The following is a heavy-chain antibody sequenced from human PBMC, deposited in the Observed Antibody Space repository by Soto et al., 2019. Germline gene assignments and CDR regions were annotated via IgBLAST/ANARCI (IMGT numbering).Heavy chain of an antibody. CDR3: AKSPPANYYGSGSYAD. CDR2: ISASGGST. V-gene: IGHV3-23*01. Sequence: GGSLRLSCAASGFTFRSYAMNWVRQAPGKGLEWVSTISASGGSTYYADSVKGRFTISKDNFKNTLYLQMNSLRAEDTAKYYCAKSPPANYYGSGSYADWGQGTLVTVSS. J-gene: IGHJ4*02. D-gene: IGHD3-10*01. CDR1: GFTFRSYA.